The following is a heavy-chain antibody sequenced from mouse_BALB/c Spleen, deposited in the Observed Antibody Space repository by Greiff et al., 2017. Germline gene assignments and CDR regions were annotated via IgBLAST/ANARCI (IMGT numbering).Heavy chain of an antibody. J-gene: IGHJ2*01. Sequence: VQLQQSGAELVRPGTSVKVSCKASGYAFTNYLIEWVKQRPGQGLEWIGVINPGSGGTNYNEKFKGKATLTADKSSSTAYMQLSSLTSDDSAVYFCARSEGHITTVVPFDYWGQGTTLTVSS. CDR2: INPGSGGT. CDR1: GYAFTNYL. CDR3: ARSEGHITTVVPFDY. V-gene: IGHV1-54*01. D-gene: IGHD1-1*01.